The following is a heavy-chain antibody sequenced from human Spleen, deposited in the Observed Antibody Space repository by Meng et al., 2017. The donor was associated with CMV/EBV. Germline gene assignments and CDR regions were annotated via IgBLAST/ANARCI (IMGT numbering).Heavy chain of an antibody. CDR1: SGSFSGYY. J-gene: IGHJ2*01. Sequence: GSLRLSCAVYSGSFSGYYWSWIRQPPGKGLEWIGEISQTGSTNYNPSLKSRVTISLDTSKNQFSLKLTSVTAADTAVYYCARGENYWYFDLWGQGTTVTVSS. CDR2: ISQTGST. CDR3: ARGENYWYFDL. V-gene: IGHV4-34*01.